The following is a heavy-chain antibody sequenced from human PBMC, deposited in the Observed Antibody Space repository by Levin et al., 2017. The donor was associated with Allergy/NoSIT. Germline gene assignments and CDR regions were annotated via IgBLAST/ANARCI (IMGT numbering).Heavy chain of an antibody. V-gene: IGHV4-59*01. J-gene: IGHJ6*02. Sequence: SETLSLTCTVSGGSISTYYWNWIRQPPGKGLEWIGYIYYSGSTKYNPSLKSRVTMSVDTSKNQFSLKLSSVTAADTAVYYCARDSARTSQRGMDVWGQGTTVTVSS. CDR2: IYYSGST. CDR1: GGSISTYY. CDR3: ARDSARTSQRGMDV. D-gene: IGHD6-25*01.